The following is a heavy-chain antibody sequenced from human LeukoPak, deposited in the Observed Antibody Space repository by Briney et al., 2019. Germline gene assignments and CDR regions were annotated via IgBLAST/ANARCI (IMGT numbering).Heavy chain of an antibody. Sequence: ASVKVSCKASGYTFTSYHMHWVRQAPGQGLEWMGIINPSGGSTSYAQKFQGRVSMTRDTSTSTVYMELSSLRSEDTAVYYCARDVGVAVYYMDVWGKGTTVTVSS. CDR1: GYTFTSYH. CDR3: ARDVGVAVYYMDV. V-gene: IGHV1-46*01. J-gene: IGHJ6*03. CDR2: INPSGGST. D-gene: IGHD2-15*01.